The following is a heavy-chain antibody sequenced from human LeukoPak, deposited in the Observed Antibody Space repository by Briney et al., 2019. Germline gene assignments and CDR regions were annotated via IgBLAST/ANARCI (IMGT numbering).Heavy chain of an antibody. CDR3: ARGSGSYSRGTFDY. V-gene: IGHV4-39*01. J-gene: IGHJ4*02. Sequence: SETLSLTCTVSGGSITDRSHYWGWIRQAPGKGLEWIGTIYYSGATYYNPSLRSRVAVSVDPFKNQFSLHVKSVTTTDTAVYFCARGSGSYSRGTFDYWGQGTLVTVSS. CDR1: GGSITDRSHY. D-gene: IGHD1-26*01. CDR2: IYYSGAT.